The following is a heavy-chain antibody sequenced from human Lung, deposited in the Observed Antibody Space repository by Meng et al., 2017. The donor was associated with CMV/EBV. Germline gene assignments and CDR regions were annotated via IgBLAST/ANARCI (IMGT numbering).Heavy chain of an antibody. V-gene: IGHV3-21*01. J-gene: IGHJ6*02. Sequence: SCAASGFTFSSYSMNWVRQAPGKGLEWVSSISSSSSSYIYYADSVKGRFTISRDNAKNSLYLQMNSLRAEDTAVYYCARDAEQLVRGGGMDVWGQGTXVTGSS. D-gene: IGHD6-6*01. CDR3: ARDAEQLVRGGGMDV. CDR1: GFTFSSYS. CDR2: ISSSSSSYI.